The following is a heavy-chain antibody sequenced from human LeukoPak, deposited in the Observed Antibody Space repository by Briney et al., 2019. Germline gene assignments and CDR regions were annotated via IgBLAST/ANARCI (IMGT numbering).Heavy chain of an antibody. D-gene: IGHD5-18*01. Sequence: PGGSLRLSCAASGFTFSSYAMSWVRQAPGNGLEWVSAISGSGGSTYYADSVKGRFTISRDNSKNTLYLQMNSLRAEDTAVYYCAKGYSYGLDYFDYWGQGTLVTVSS. CDR2: ISGSGGST. J-gene: IGHJ4*02. CDR3: AKGYSYGLDYFDY. V-gene: IGHV3-23*01. CDR1: GFTFSSYA.